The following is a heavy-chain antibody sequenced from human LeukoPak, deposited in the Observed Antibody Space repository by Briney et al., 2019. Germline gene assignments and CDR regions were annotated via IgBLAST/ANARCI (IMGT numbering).Heavy chain of an antibody. D-gene: IGHD3-9*01. CDR3: ARDQSDYDILTGYYTIDAFDC. CDR2: ISPGNGNT. CDR1: GYTFTTYA. Sequence: GASVKVSCKASGYTFTTYAMHWVRQAPGRRLEWMGWISPGNGNTRYSQKFQGRVTITRDTSASTAYMELSSLRSEDTAVYYCARDQSDYDILTGYYTIDAFDCWGQGTMVTVSS. J-gene: IGHJ3*01. V-gene: IGHV1-3*01.